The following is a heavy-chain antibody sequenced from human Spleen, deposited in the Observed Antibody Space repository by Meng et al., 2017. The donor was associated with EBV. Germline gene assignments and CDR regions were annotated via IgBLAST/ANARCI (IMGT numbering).Heavy chain of an antibody. D-gene: IGHD5-12*01. Sequence: QVRAQGPGPGCVKPSGTLPSPWAFSVASISGCSYYWSFIRQPPGKRLEWIGYIYYTGSTYYNPSLRSRVTMSVDTSKKHFSLKMASLTAADTAVYYCARQRSDYEVDCWGQGTLVTVSS. V-gene: IGHV4-61*01. CDR2: IYYTGST. CDR3: ARQRSDYEVDC. CDR1: VASISGCSYY. J-gene: IGHJ4*02.